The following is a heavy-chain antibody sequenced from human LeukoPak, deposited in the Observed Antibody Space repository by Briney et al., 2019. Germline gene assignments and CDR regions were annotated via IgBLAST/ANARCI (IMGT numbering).Heavy chain of an antibody. CDR1: GGSISSSNW. V-gene: IGHV4-4*02. CDR3: ASPQYSSGWYGDGY. J-gene: IGHJ4*02. D-gene: IGHD6-19*01. Sequence: SETLSLTCAVSGGSISSSNWWSWVRQPPGKGLEWIGEIYHSGSTNYNPSLKSRVTISVDKSKSQFSLKLSSVTAADTAVYYCASPQYSSGWYGDGYWGQGTLVTVSS. CDR2: IYHSGST.